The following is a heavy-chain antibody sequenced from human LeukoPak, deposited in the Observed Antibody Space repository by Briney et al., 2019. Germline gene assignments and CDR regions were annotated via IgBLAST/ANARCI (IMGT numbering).Heavy chain of an antibody. J-gene: IGHJ5*02. V-gene: IGHV4-34*01. Sequence: SETLSLTXAVYGGSFSGYYWSWIRQPPGKGLEWIGEINHSGSTNYNPSLTSRVTISVDTSKNQFSLKLSSVTAADTAVYYCARTEQQLVPWFDPWGQGTLVTVSS. CDR2: INHSGST. CDR1: GGSFSGYY. CDR3: ARTEQQLVPWFDP. D-gene: IGHD6-13*01.